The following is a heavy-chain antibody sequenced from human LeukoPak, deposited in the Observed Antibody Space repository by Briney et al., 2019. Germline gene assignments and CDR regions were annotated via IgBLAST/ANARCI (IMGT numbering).Heavy chain of an antibody. CDR2: IIPILGIA. J-gene: IGHJ4*02. V-gene: IGHV1-69*04. D-gene: IGHD3-22*01. Sequence: GASVKVSCKASGGTFSSYAISWVRQAPGQGLEWMGRIIPILGIANYAQKFQGRVTITADKSTSTAYMELSSLRSEDTAVYYCASASSYYNSSGYFFETDYWGQGPLVTVSS. CDR3: ASASSYYNSSGYFFETDY. CDR1: GGTFSSYA.